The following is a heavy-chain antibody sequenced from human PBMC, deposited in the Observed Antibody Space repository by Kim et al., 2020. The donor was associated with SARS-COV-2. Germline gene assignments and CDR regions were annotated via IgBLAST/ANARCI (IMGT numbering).Heavy chain of an antibody. CDR2: IRAGGDKS. D-gene: IGHD3-10*01. CDR3: TKARGSGTGVGINDY. Sequence: GGSLRLSCAASGFTFRIYAMNWVRQAPGKGLEWVSSIRAGGDKSYYAHTVKGRFTISRDNSKNTVYLQLNSLRANDTAKYFCTKARGSGTGVGINDYWGQGTRVTVSS. J-gene: IGHJ4*02. CDR1: GFTFRIYA. V-gene: IGHV3-23*01.